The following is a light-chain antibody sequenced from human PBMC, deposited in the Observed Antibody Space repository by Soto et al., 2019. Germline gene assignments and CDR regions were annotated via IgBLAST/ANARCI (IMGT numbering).Light chain of an antibody. CDR2: GAS. V-gene: IGKV3-15*01. CDR3: QQYNNWPWT. CDR1: QSVSSN. Sequence: EIVMTQAPATLYMSPGERATLSCRASQSVSSNLAWYQQKPGQAPRLLIYGASTRATGIPARFSGSGSGTEFTLTISSLQSEDFAVYYCQQYNNWPWTFGQGTKVDI. J-gene: IGKJ1*01.